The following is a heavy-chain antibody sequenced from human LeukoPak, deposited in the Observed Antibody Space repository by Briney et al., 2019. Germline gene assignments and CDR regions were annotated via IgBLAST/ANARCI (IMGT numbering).Heavy chain of an antibody. Sequence: GGSLRLSCAASGFTFSNYAMTWVRQAPGKGLEWDSGITDTGFATFYADSVRGRFTISRDNSRNTLYLQMDSLRAEDTAVYYCARAGFCSTTTCYNPFDYWGQGTRVTVSS. D-gene: IGHD2-2*01. CDR3: ARAGFCSTTTCYNPFDY. CDR1: GFTFSNYA. CDR2: ITDTGFAT. V-gene: IGHV3-23*01. J-gene: IGHJ4*02.